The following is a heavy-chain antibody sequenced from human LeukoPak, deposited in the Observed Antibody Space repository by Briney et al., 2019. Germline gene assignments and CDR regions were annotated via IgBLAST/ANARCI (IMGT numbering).Heavy chain of an antibody. J-gene: IGHJ4*02. CDR1: GFTFCGFA. V-gene: IGHV3-73*01. CDR3: TTSAPVVVAAPQ. Sequence: GGSLRLSCAASGFTFCGFAIHWVRQASGKGLEWVVRIRSKANSYATAYAASVKGRFTISRDDSKNTAYLKMNSLTTEDTAVYYCTTSAPVVVAAPQWGQGTLVTVSS. CDR2: IRSKANSYAT. D-gene: IGHD2-15*01.